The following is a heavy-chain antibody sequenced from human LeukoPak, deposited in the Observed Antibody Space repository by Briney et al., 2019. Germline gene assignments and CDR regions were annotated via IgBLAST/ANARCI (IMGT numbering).Heavy chain of an antibody. J-gene: IGHJ4*02. CDR1: GFTFSSYA. CDR2: ISYDGSNK. D-gene: IGHD1-7*01. Sequence: GGSLRLSCAASGFTFSSYAMHWVRQVPGKGLEWVAVISYDGSNKYYADSVKGRFTISRDNSKNTLYLQMNSLRAEDTAVYYCARDRGNWNSDFDYWGQGTLVTVSS. CDR3: ARDRGNWNSDFDY. V-gene: IGHV3-30*04.